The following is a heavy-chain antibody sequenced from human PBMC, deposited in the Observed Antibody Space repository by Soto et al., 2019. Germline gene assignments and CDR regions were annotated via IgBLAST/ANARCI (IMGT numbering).Heavy chain of an antibody. D-gene: IGHD3-10*01. V-gene: IGHV1-2*04. Sequence: ASVKVSCKASGYTFTGYHMHWVRQAPGQGLEWMGWINPNSGGTNYAQKFQGWVTMTRDTSISTAYMELSRLRSDDTAVYYCARDARGDEAPMDYWGQGTLVTVSS. J-gene: IGHJ4*02. CDR3: ARDARGDEAPMDY. CDR2: INPNSGGT. CDR1: GYTFTGYH.